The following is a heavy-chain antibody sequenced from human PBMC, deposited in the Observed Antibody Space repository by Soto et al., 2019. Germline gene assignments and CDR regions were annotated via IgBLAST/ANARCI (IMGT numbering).Heavy chain of an antibody. CDR1: GFTFSSYA. D-gene: IGHD5-12*01. CDR3: ARRDGYYFDY. Sequence: GSMRLSCVVSGFTFSSYAMTWVRQAPGKGLEWVSGISATGGSTNYADSVKGRFTVSRDNSKNTLFLQVNSLRAEDTAVYYCARRDGYYFDYWGQGSLVTVSS. V-gene: IGHV3-23*01. CDR2: ISATGGST. J-gene: IGHJ4*02.